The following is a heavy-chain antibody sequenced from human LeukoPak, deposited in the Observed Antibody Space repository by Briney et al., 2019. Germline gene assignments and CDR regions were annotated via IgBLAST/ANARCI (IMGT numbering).Heavy chain of an antibody. CDR1: GDSINSYY. J-gene: IGHJ3*02. V-gene: IGHV4-59*01. Sequence: PSETLSHNCTVYGDSINSYYWSRIRQPPGKGLEWIGYIYYIGSTTYNPSLKSRVTISVDTSKNQFSLKLSAVTAADTAVYYCARDYAFDIWGQGTMVTVSS. CDR2: IYYIGST. CDR3: ARDYAFDI.